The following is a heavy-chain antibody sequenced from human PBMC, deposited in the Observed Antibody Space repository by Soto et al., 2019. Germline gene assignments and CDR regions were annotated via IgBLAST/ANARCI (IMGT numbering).Heavy chain of an antibody. D-gene: IGHD2-15*01. CDR3: AKRRGAGGHFDY. CDR1: GFTFSSYA. V-gene: IGHV3-23*01. J-gene: IGHJ4*02. Sequence: GGSLRLSCAASGFTFSSYAMAWVRQGPGKGLEWVAVVSIGGSTHYADSVRGRFTISRDNSKNTLSLQMNSLTAEDTAVYFCAKRRGAGGHFDYWGQGALVTVSS. CDR2: VSIGGST.